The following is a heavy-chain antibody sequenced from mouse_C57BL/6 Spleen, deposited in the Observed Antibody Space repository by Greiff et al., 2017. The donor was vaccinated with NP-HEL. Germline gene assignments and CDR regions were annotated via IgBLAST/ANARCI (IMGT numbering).Heavy chain of an antibody. CDR1: GYAFSSYW. CDR2: IYPGDGDT. J-gene: IGHJ3*01. V-gene: IGHV1-80*01. Sequence: QLQQSGAELVKPGASVKISCKASGYAFSSYWMNWVKQRPGKGLEWIGQIYPGDGDTNYNGKFKGKATLTADKSSSTAYMQLSSLTSEDSAVYFCARPYGSSGAWFAYWGQGTLVTVSA. CDR3: ARPYGSSGAWFAY. D-gene: IGHD1-1*01.